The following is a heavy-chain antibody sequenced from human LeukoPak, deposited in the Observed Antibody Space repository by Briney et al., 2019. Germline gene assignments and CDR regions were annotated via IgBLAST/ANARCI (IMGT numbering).Heavy chain of an antibody. CDR2: IKSKTDGGTT. D-gene: IGHD3-16*01. CDR3: TTFILEPPNYYMDV. Sequence: PGGSLRLSCAASGFTFSNAWMSWVRQAPGKGLEWVGRIKSKTDGGTTDYAAPVKGRFTISRDDSKNTLYLQMNSLKTEDTAVYYCTTFILEPPNYYMDVWGKGTTVTVSS. CDR1: GFTFSNAW. J-gene: IGHJ6*03. V-gene: IGHV3-15*01.